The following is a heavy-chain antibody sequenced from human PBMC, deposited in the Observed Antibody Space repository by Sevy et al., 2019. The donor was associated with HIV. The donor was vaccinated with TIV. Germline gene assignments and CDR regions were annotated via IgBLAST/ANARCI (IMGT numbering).Heavy chain of an antibody. CDR2: ISDDGSNK. D-gene: IGHD5-18*01. CDR1: GFTLSSYD. CDR3: AREDGDTAMVTPYFDY. Sequence: GGSLRLSCAASGFTLSSYDMHWVRQAPGKGLEWVAVISDDGSNKYYADSVKGRFTISRDNSKNTLYLQMNSLRAEDTAVYYCAREDGDTAMVTPYFDYWGQGPLVTVSS. J-gene: IGHJ4*02. V-gene: IGHV3-30-3*01.